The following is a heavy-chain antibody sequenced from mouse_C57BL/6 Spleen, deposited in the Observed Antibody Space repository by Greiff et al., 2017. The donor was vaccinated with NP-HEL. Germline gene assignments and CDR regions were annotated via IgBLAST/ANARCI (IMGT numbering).Heavy chain of an antibody. CDR1: GYAFTNYL. CDR3: ARENWDEAMDY. V-gene: IGHV1-54*01. J-gene: IGHJ4*01. CDR2: INPGSGGT. D-gene: IGHD4-1*01. Sequence: QVQLKQSGAELVRPGTSVKVSCKASGYAFTNYLIEWVKQRPGQGLEWVGVINPGSGGTNYNEKFKGKATLTADKSSSTAYMQLSSLTSEDSAVYFCARENWDEAMDYWGQGTSVTVSS.